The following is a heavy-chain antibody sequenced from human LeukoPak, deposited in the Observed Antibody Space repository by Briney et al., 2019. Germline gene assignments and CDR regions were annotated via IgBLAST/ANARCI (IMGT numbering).Heavy chain of an antibody. CDR1: GFTFSDYY. CDR3: ARDRATAPRGDSALDY. D-gene: IGHD5-12*01. CDR2: ISSSGSTI. J-gene: IGHJ4*02. Sequence: GGSLRLSCAASGFTFSDYYMNWVRQAPGKGLEWVSYISSSGSTIYYADSVKGRFTISRDNAKNSLYLQMNSLRAEDTAVYYCARDRATAPRGDSALDYWGQGTLVTVSS. V-gene: IGHV3-11*04.